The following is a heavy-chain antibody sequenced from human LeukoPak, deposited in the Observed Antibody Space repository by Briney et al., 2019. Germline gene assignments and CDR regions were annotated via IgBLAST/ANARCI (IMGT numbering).Heavy chain of an antibody. V-gene: IGHV3-30*02. CDR2: IRYDGSNK. Sequence: GGSLRLSCAASGFTFSSYGMHWVRQAPGKGLEWVAFIRYDGSNKYYADSVKGRFTISRDNSKNTLYLQMNSLRAEDTAVYYCAKDFWVFTGSWPYFDYWGQGTLVTVSS. J-gene: IGHJ4*02. D-gene: IGHD2-8*01. CDR3: AKDFWVFTGSWPYFDY. CDR1: GFTFSSYG.